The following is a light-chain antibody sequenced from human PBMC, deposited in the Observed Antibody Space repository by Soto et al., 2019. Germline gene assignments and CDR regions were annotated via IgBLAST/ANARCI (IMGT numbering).Light chain of an antibody. J-gene: IGKJ1*01. V-gene: IGKV3-20*01. CDR1: QSVSSNY. CDR3: QQYGSSPPET. CDR2: GAS. Sequence: EIVFTQSPGTLSLSPGERATLSCRASQSVSSNYLAWYQQKPGQAPRLLIYGASSRATGIPDRFSGSGSGTDFTLTISRLEPEDFAEYYCQQYGSSPPETFGQGTKVDIK.